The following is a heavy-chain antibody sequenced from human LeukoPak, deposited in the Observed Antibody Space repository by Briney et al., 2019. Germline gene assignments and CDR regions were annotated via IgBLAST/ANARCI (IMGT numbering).Heavy chain of an antibody. J-gene: IGHJ4*02. CDR2: IYHSGIT. CDR1: GYSITSSSW. D-gene: IGHD3-10*01. V-gene: IGHV4-28*01. CDR3: ARKENVYYYFDY. Sequence: SETLSLTCAVSGYSITSSSWWGWIRQPPGKGLEWIGYIYHSGITYYNPSLQSRVTMSVDTSKNQFSLKLSSVTAVDTAVYYCARKENVYYYFDYWGQGTLVTVSS.